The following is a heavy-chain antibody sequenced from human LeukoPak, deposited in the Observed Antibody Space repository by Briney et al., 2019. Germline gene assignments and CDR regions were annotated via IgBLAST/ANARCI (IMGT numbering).Heavy chain of an antibody. Sequence: GGSLRLSCAASGFTFSDHWMSWVRQAPGKGLEWVANIKQDESKRYYVDSVKGRFTISRDDAKNSLYLQINSLRAEDTAVYYCAREASLYCSGNDCYWAFDRWGQGTLVTVSS. CDR2: IKQDESKR. CDR3: AREASLYCSGNDCYWAFDR. V-gene: IGHV3-7*01. J-gene: IGHJ5*02. CDR1: GFTFSDHW. D-gene: IGHD2-15*01.